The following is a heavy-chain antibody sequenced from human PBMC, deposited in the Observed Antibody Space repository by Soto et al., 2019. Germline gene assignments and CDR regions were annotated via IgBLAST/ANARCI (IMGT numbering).Heavy chain of an antibody. CDR3: ARHRNIAAPLDV. J-gene: IGHJ6*02. D-gene: IGHD6-13*01. V-gene: IGHV5-10-1*01. Sequence: PGESLKISCQGSGYSFTSYWISWVRQMPGKGLEWMGRIDPSDSYTNYSPSFQGHVTISADKSISTAYLQWSSLKASDTAMYYCARHRNIAAPLDVWGQGTTVTVSS. CDR1: GYSFTSYW. CDR2: IDPSDSYT.